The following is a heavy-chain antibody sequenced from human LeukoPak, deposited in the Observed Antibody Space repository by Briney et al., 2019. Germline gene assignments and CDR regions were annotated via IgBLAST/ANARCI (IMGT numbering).Heavy chain of an antibody. CDR1: GGSISSYY. V-gene: IGHV4-59*01. Sequence: SETLSLTCTVSGGSISSYYWSWIRQPPGRGLEWIGYIYYSGSTNYNPSLKSRVTISVDTSKNQFSLKLSSVTAADTAVYYCARVMFSVAGTKFDYWGQGTLVTVSS. J-gene: IGHJ4*02. D-gene: IGHD6-19*01. CDR2: IYYSGST. CDR3: ARVMFSVAGTKFDY.